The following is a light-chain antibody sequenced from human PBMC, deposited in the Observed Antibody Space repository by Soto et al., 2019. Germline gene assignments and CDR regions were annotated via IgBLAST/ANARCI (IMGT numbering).Light chain of an antibody. V-gene: IGKV3-15*01. Sequence: EVVMTQSPDTLSVSPGDGATLSCRASQTVHSDLAWYQQKPGQAPRLVIYGTSTRATDIPVRFTGGGSGTEFTLTISSLKSEDFAVYYCQQYNNWPLTFGGGTKVEIK. CDR3: QQYNNWPLT. CDR2: GTS. J-gene: IGKJ4*01. CDR1: QTVHSD.